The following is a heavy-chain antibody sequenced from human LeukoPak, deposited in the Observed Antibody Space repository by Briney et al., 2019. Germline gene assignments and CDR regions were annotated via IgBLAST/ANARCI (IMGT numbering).Heavy chain of an antibody. CDR2: ISWNSGSI. CDR1: GFTFDDYA. V-gene: IGHV3-9*01. CDR3: AKGKVNHDGALDA. D-gene: IGHD2-21*01. J-gene: IGHJ3*01. Sequence: SLRLSCAASGFTFDDYAMHWVRQAPGKGLEWVSGISWNSGSIGYADSVKGRFTISRDNSKKTLYLQMNSLRAEDTAVYYCAKGKVNHDGALDAWGQGTLVTVSS.